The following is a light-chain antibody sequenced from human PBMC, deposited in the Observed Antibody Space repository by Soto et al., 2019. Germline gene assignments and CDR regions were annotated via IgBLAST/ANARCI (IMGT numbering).Light chain of an antibody. CDR3: SSFAGSPVV. V-gene: IGLV2-8*01. CDR1: SSDVGEENY. J-gene: IGLJ2*01. CDR2: EVS. Sequence: ALTQPPSASGSPGQSVTITCSGTSSDVGEENYVSWYQQHPGKVPKLILYEVSKRPSGVPDRFSGSRSGNTASLTVSGLQAEDEADYYCSSFAGSPVVFGGGTKLTVL.